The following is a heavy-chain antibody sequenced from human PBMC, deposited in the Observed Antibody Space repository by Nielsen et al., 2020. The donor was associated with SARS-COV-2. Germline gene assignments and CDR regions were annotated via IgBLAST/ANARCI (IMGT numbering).Heavy chain of an antibody. CDR1: GFALRNYA. D-gene: IGHD3-22*01. CDR2: ISGSGGST. Sequence: GESLKISCAASGFALRNYAMSWVRQAPGKGLEWVSAISGSGGSTYYAGFVGGRFIISRDNSRNTLYLQMNSLRAEDTAVYYCARDPAYYDSSGSDAFDIWGQGTMVTVSS. J-gene: IGHJ3*02. CDR3: ARDPAYYDSSGSDAFDI. V-gene: IGHV3-23*01.